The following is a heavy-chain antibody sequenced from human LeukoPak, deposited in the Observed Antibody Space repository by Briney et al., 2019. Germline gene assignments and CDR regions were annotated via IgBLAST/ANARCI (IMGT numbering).Heavy chain of an antibody. CDR3: ARGSRGNFDY. J-gene: IGHJ4*02. CDR2: IYSGGRT. V-gene: IGHV3-53*01. D-gene: IGHD4-23*01. Sequence: GGSLRLSCAASGFTVSSNYMSWVRQAPGKGLEWVSIIYSGGRTFYADSVKGRFTISRDNSKNTLYLQMNSLRAEDTAVYYCARGSRGNFDYWGQGTLVTVSS. CDR1: GFTVSSNY.